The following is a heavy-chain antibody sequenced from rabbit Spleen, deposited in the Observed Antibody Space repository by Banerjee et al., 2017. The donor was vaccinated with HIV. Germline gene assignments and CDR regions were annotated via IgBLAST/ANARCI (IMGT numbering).Heavy chain of an antibody. J-gene: IGHJ6*01. CDR1: GFDLSNYY. Sequence: QEQLVESGGGLVQPEGSLTLTCTASGFDLSNYYMCWVRQAPGKGLEWIACIYTGGRGTTYYASWAKGRFTISKTSSTTVTLKMTSLTVADTATYFCARDTSSSFSSYGMDLWGQGTLVTVS. CDR3: ARDTSSSFSSYGMDL. CDR2: IYTGGRGTT. V-gene: IGHV1S45*01. D-gene: IGHD1-1*01.